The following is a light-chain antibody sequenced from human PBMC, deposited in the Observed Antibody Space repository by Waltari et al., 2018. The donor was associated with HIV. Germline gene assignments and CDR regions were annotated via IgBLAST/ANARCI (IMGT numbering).Light chain of an antibody. CDR1: SANIGKNY. J-gene: IGLJ3*02. CDR3: ATWDANQWV. V-gene: IGLV1-47*02. CDR2: NNG. Sequence: QSVLGQESSASGTAGQRVVISCSGTSANIGKNYVLWYQQSAGAPPRLLIYNNGHRPAGVPDPVAGSKSGVSASLVISGLQSGGEATYYCATWDANQWVFGGGTKVSVL.